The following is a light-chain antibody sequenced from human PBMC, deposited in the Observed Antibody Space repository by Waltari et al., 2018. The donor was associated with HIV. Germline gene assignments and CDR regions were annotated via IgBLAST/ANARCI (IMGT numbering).Light chain of an antibody. CDR1: SSTIGNYF. CDR3: ATWDDTLSAWV. V-gene: IGLV1-47*01. J-gene: IGLJ2*01. Sequence: QSVLTQPPSASGTPGHRVTISCSGSSSTIGNYFIYWYQQFPGTAPKPLIYRNDQGPSGFPDRFSGSKSGTSASLAISGLRSEDEADYYCATWDDTLSAWVFSGGTKLTVL. CDR2: RND.